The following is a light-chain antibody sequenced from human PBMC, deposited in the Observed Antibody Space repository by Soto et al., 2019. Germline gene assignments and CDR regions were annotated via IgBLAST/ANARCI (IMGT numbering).Light chain of an antibody. V-gene: IGKV3-11*01. CDR3: QQRSNWPPTWT. J-gene: IGKJ1*01. CDR2: DAS. CDR1: QSVSSY. Sequence: EIVLTQSPATLSLSPGERATLSCRASQSVSSYLAWYQQKPGQAPRLLIYDASNRATGIPARFSGSGPGTDFTLTISSLEPEDFAVHYCQQRSNWPPTWTFGQGTKVEIK.